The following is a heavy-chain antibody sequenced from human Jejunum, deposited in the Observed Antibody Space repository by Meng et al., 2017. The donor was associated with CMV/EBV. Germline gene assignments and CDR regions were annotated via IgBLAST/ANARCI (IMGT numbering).Heavy chain of an antibody. CDR1: GFTVSRNF. Sequence: VQLVESGGDLVQPGGSLRLSCAVSGFTVSRNFMTWVRQAPGKGLEWVSIIYGDGGTDYADSVKGRFTISRDNSRNTLYLQMNSLRAEDTAVYYCASPPPIGAALDYWGQGTLVTVSS. D-gene: IGHD6-6*01. J-gene: IGHJ4*02. CDR2: IYGDGGT. CDR3: ASPPPIGAALDY. V-gene: IGHV3-66*01.